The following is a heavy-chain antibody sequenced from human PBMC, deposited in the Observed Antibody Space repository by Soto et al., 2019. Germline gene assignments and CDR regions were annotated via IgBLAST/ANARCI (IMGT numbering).Heavy chain of an antibody. CDR3: ARGSSWLNYYYYGMDV. CDR1: GYTFTGYY. J-gene: IGHJ6*04. CDR2: INPNSGGT. Sequence: ASVKVSCKASGYTFTGYYMHWVQQAPGQGLEWMGWINPNSGGTNYAQKFQGWVTMTRDTSISTAYMELSRLRSDDTAVYYCARGSSWLNYYYYGMDVWGXGTTVTVSS. D-gene: IGHD6-13*01. V-gene: IGHV1-2*04.